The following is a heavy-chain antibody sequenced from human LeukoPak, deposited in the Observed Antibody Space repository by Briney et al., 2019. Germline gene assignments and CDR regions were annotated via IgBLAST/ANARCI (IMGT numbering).Heavy chain of an antibody. V-gene: IGHV3-11*01. D-gene: IGHD3-3*01. CDR2: ISSSGSTI. Sequence: PEGSLRLSCAASGFTFSDYYMSWIRQGPGKGLEWVSYISSSGSTIYYADSVKGRFTISRDNAENSLYLQMNSLRAEDTAVYYCARSLYTIFGVVRSYYFDYWGQGTLVTVSS. CDR1: GFTFSDYY. J-gene: IGHJ4*02. CDR3: ARSLYTIFGVVRSYYFDY.